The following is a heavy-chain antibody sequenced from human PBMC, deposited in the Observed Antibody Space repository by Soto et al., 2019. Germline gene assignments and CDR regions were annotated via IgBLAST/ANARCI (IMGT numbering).Heavy chain of an antibody. V-gene: IGHV3-30*18. CDR3: AKGGVWDSSSSGGMDY. D-gene: IGHD6-6*01. Sequence: VQLVESGGDLVQPGGSLRLSCAASGFTFKSYGIHWVRQAPGKGLEWVAVISFDGSNKYYADSVKGRFTISRDNSKNTLYLQMNSLRFEDTAVYYCAKGGVWDSSSSGGMDYWGQGTLVTVSS. J-gene: IGHJ4*02. CDR1: GFTFKSYG. CDR2: ISFDGSNK.